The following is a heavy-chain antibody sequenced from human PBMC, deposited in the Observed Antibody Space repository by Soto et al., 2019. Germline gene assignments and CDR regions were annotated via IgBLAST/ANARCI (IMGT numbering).Heavy chain of an antibody. D-gene: IGHD6-13*01. CDR2: ISGSGGTT. CDR1: GFTFSSYA. Sequence: EVQLLESGGGLVQPGGSLRLSCAASGFTFSSYAMSWVRQAPGKGLEWVSAISGSGGTTYYADSVKGRFTISRDNSKNTRYMQMNSVRAEDTAMYYCAKRGGTYSKDNFGAFDIWGQGTMVTVSS. V-gene: IGHV3-23*01. CDR3: AKRGGTYSKDNFGAFDI. J-gene: IGHJ3*02.